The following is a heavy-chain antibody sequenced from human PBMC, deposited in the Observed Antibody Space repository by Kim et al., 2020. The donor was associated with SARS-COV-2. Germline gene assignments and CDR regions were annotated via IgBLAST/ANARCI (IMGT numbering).Heavy chain of an antibody. J-gene: IGHJ6*02. CDR3: ARDQVHNWNSYYYYGMDV. Sequence: SVKVSCKASGGTFSSYAISWVRQAPGQGLEWMGRIIPILGIANYAQKFQGRVTITADKSTSTAYMELSSLRSEDTAVYYCARDQVHNWNSYYYYGMDVWGQGTTVTVSS. V-gene: IGHV1-69*04. CDR2: IIPILGIA. CDR1: GGTFSSYA. D-gene: IGHD1-7*01.